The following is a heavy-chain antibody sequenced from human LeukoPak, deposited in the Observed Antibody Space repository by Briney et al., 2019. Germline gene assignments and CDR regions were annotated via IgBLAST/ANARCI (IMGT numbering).Heavy chain of an antibody. CDR1: GGTFSSYA. D-gene: IGHD7-27*01. Sequence: SVKVSCKAAGGTFSSYAISWVRQAPGQGLELMGRIIPIFGTANYAQKFQGRVTITTDESTSTAYMELSSLRSEDTAVYYCARDSAWGPEFDYWGQGTLVTVSS. J-gene: IGHJ4*02. CDR2: IIPIFGTA. V-gene: IGHV1-69*05. CDR3: ARDSAWGPEFDY.